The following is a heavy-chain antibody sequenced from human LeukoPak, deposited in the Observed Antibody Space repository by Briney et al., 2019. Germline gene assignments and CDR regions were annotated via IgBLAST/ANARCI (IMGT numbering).Heavy chain of an antibody. CDR2: ISGSGGST. CDR3: AKPATGTNSFDY. D-gene: IGHD6-13*01. Sequence: QPGGSLQLSCAVSGFTFNNYVMSWVRQAPGKGLEWVSTISGSGGSTYYADCVKGRFTISRDNSKSTLYLQLSGLRAEDTAVYYCAKPATGTNSFDYWGQGTLVTVSS. J-gene: IGHJ4*02. V-gene: IGHV3-23*01. CDR1: GFTFNNYV.